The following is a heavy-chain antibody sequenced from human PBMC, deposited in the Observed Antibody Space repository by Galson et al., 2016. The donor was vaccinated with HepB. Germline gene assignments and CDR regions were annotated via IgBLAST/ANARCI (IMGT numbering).Heavy chain of an antibody. Sequence: SETLSLTCTAHGGSFSSYYWSRIRQSPGKGLEWIGEIDHNGNTNYSPSLESRVTISVDTSNRSFFLNMSSVTAADWAVYFCARRAGFGRGWNKVRNWFDPWGQGALGTVSS. V-gene: IGHV4-34*01. CDR3: ARRAGFGRGWNKVRNWFDP. CDR1: GGSFSSYY. J-gene: IGHJ5*02. CDR2: IDHNGNT. D-gene: IGHD6-19*01.